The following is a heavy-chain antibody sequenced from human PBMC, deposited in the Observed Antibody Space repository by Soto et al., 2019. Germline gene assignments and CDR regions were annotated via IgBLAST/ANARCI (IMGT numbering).Heavy chain of an antibody. V-gene: IGHV3-11*05. Sequence: PGGSLRLSCAASGFTFSDYYMSWIRQAPGKGLEWVSYISSSSSYTNYADSVKGRFTISRDNAKNSLYLQMNSLRAEDTAVYYCARDYAPDILTGYYGYWGQGTLVTVSS. CDR2: ISSSSSYT. J-gene: IGHJ4*02. CDR1: GFTFSDYY. D-gene: IGHD3-9*01. CDR3: ARDYAPDILTGYYGY.